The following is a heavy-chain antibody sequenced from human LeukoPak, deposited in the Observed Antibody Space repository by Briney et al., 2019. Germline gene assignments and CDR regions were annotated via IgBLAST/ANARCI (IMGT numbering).Heavy chain of an antibody. V-gene: IGHV3-48*03. D-gene: IGHD3-9*01. Sequence: PGGALRLSCAASGFTFSSYEMNWVRQAPGKGLEWVSYISSSGSTIYYADSVKGRFTISRDNAKNSLYLQMNSLRAGDTAVYYCAIGGTRHYDILSGYYLITHYFDYWGQGTLVTASS. CDR3: AIGGTRHYDILSGYYLITHYFDY. CDR2: ISSSGSTI. J-gene: IGHJ4*02. CDR1: GFTFSSYE.